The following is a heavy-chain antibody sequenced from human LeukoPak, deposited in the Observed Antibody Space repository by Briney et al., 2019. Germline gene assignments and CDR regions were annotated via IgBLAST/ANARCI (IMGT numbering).Heavy chain of an antibody. V-gene: IGHV3-9*01. Sequence: PGTSLRLSCAASGFTFDDYAMHWVRQAPGKGLEWVSGISWNSGSIGYADSVKGRFTISRDNAKNSLYLQMNSLRAEDTALYYCAKDHYYGSGSYYGMDVWGQGTTVTVSS. J-gene: IGHJ6*02. CDR1: GFTFDDYA. CDR2: ISWNSGSI. D-gene: IGHD3-10*01. CDR3: AKDHYYGSGSYYGMDV.